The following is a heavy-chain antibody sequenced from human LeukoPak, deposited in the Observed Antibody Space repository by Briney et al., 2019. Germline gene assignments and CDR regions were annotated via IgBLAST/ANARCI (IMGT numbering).Heavy chain of an antibody. CDR3: ARGIDYYGSGSYKAFDI. V-gene: IGHV3-53*01. CDR1: GFTVSSNY. Sequence: GGSLRLSCAASGFTVSSNYMSWVRQAPGKGLEWVSVIYSGGSTYYADSVKGRFTISRDNSKNTMYLQMNSLRAEDTAVYYCARGIDYYGSGSYKAFDIWGQGTMVTVSS. CDR2: IYSGGST. D-gene: IGHD3-10*01. J-gene: IGHJ3*02.